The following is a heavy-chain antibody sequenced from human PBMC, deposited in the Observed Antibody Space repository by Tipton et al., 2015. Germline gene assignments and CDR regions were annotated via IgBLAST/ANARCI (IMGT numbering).Heavy chain of an antibody. J-gene: IGHJ4*02. CDR3: ARDRYGDLDY. CDR2: ISWNSDNI. D-gene: IGHD4-17*01. V-gene: IGHV3-9*01. Sequence: SLRLSCAASGFTFDDYAMHWVRQAPGKGLEWVSGISWNSDNIGYADSVKGRFTFSRDNAKNKLYLQMSSLRAEDTAVYYCARDRYGDLDYWGQGTRVTVSS. CDR1: GFTFDDYA.